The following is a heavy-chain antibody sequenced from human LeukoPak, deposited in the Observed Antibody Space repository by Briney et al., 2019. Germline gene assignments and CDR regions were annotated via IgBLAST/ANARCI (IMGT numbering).Heavy chain of an antibody. V-gene: IGHV3-23*01. J-gene: IGHJ4*02. CDR2: ISGSGGTT. D-gene: IGHD3-10*01. CDR1: GFTFSNYA. CDR3: AKTPWVLLWFGELLDRVYFDY. Sequence: GGSLRLSCAASGFTFSNYAMSWVRQTPGKGLEWVSSISGSGGTTYYADSVKGRFTISRDNSKNTLYLQMNSLRAEDTAVYYCAKTPWVLLWFGELLDRVYFDYWGQGTLVTVSS.